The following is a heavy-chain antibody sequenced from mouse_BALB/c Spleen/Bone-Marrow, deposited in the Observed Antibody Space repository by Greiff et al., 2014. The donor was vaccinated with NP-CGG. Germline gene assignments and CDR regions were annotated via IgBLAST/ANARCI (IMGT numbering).Heavy chain of an antibody. Sequence: KQRPGQGLEWIGAIDTSGSYTSYNQKFKGKATLTVDESSSTAYMQLSSLTSEDSAVYYCARGTGWYFDVWGAGTTVTVSS. J-gene: IGHJ1*01. D-gene: IGHD4-1*01. CDR3: ARGTGWYFDV. V-gene: IGHV1-69*02. CDR2: IDTSGSYT.